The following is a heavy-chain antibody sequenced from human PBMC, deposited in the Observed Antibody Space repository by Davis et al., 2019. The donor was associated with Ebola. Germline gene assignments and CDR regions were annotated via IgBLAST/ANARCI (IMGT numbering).Heavy chain of an antibody. V-gene: IGHV1-24*01. CDR3: AIGGRAGGFDY. CDR2: SDPEDDS. Sequence: AASVKVSCKVSDYTLREISIHWVRQAPGIGLEWMGSSDPEDDSIYAQKFQGRVTMTEDTSTDTAYMKLTSLRYEDTAVYYCAIGGRAGGFDYWGQGTLVTVSS. CDR1: DYTLREIS. J-gene: IGHJ4*02.